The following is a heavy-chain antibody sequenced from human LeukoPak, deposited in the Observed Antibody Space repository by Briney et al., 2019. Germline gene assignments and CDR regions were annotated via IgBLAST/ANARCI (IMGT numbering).Heavy chain of an antibody. CDR3: AKDGSPFLRSGNWD. Sequence: GGSLRLSCAVSGFTFSNYAMSWVRQAPGKGLEWVSGISGSGGSTFYADSVKGRFTISRDNSKNTLYLQMNGLRVEDTAIYYCAKDGSPFLRSGNWDWGQGTLVTVSS. V-gene: IGHV3-23*01. CDR1: GFTFSNYA. D-gene: IGHD2-15*01. CDR2: ISGSGGST. J-gene: IGHJ4*02.